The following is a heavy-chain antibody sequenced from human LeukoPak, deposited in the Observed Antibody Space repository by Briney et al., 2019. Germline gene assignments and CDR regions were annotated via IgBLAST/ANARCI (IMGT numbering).Heavy chain of an antibody. Sequence: SETLSLTCTVSGGSISSYHWSWIRQPAGKGLEGIGRIYTSGSTNYNPSLKSRVTISVDKSKNQFSLKLSSVTAADTSVYYCARQGGSNSPYYYYYMDVWGKGTTVTDSS. J-gene: IGHJ6*03. D-gene: IGHD6-13*01. CDR2: IYTSGST. V-gene: IGHV4-4*07. CDR1: GGSISSYH. CDR3: ARQGGSNSPYYYYYMDV.